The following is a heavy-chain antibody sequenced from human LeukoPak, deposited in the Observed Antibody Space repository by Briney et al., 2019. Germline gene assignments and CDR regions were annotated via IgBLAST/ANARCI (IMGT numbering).Heavy chain of an antibody. Sequence: SETLSLTCAVYGGSFSGYYWSWIRQPPGKGLGWIGEINHSGSTNYNPSLKSRVTISVDTSKNQFSLKLSSVTAADTAVYYCARGKLLRAFDIWGQGTMVTVSS. D-gene: IGHD2-15*01. CDR3: ARGKLLRAFDI. V-gene: IGHV4-34*01. CDR1: GGSFSGYY. CDR2: INHSGST. J-gene: IGHJ3*02.